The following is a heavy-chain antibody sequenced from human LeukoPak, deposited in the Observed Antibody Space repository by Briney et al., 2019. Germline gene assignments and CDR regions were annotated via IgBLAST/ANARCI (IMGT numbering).Heavy chain of an antibody. Sequence: GGSLRLSCAASGFTFSSYSMNWVRQAPGKGLEWVSSISSSSYIYYADSVKGRFTISRDNAKNSLYLQMNSLRAEDTAVYYCARVSALVVVVIHPHYYMDVWGKGTTVTVSS. V-gene: IGHV3-21*01. CDR2: ISSSSYI. CDR1: GFTFSSYS. J-gene: IGHJ6*03. CDR3: ARVSALVVVVIHPHYYMDV. D-gene: IGHD3-22*01.